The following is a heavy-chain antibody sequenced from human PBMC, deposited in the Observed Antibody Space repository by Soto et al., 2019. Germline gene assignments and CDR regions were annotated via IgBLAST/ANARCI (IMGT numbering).Heavy chain of an antibody. CDR2: INPKSGGT. Sequence: GASVKVSCKASGYSLTDYHIHWVRQAPGQGLEWLGRINPKSGGTSTAQKFQGWVTMTTDTSISTASMELTRLTSDDTAIYYCARGDSTDCSNGVCSFFYNHDMDVWGQGTTVTVS. D-gene: IGHD2-8*01. V-gene: IGHV1-2*04. CDR1: GYSLTDYH. J-gene: IGHJ6*02. CDR3: ARGDSTDCSNGVCSFFYNHDMDV.